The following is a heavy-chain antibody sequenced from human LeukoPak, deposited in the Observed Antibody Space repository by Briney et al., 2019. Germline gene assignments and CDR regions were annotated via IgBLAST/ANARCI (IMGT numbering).Heavy chain of an antibody. V-gene: IGHV3-30-3*01. Sequence: GGSLRLSGAASGFTFAIYAMHWVRQAPGKGLEWVAVISYDGNNKYYADSVKGRFTISRDNSKNTLYLQMNSLRAEDTAVYYCARDLVGGWDDSSGYYYGYFDYWGQGTLVTVSS. J-gene: IGHJ4*02. D-gene: IGHD3-22*01. CDR1: GFTFAIYA. CDR2: ISYDGNNK. CDR3: ARDLVGGWDDSSGYYYGYFDY.